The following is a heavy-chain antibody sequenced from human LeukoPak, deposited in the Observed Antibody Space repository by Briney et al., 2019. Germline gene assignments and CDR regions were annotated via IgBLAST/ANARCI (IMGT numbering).Heavy chain of an antibody. Sequence: GGSLRLSCAASGFTFSSYGMHWVRQAPGKGLEWVAVISYDGSNKYYADSVKGRFTISRDNSKNTLYLQMNSLRAEDTAVYYCAKNRRGSSVYYSSSDYWGQGTLVTVSS. CDR2: ISYDGSNK. J-gene: IGHJ4*02. CDR1: GFTFSSYG. CDR3: AKNRRGSSVYYSSSDY. D-gene: IGHD3-22*01. V-gene: IGHV3-30*18.